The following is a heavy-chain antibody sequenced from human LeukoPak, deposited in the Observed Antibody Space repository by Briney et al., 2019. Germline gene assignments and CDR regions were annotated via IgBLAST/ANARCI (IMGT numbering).Heavy chain of an antibody. Sequence: PGGSLRLSCAASGFTFSSYAMHWVRQAPGKGLEWVAVISYDGSNKYYADSVKGRFTISRDNSKNTLYLQMNSLRAEDTAVYYCARFSLYAFDIWGQGTMVTVSS. CDR3: ARFSLYAFDI. CDR2: ISYDGSNK. J-gene: IGHJ3*02. CDR1: GFTFSSYA. D-gene: IGHD3-3*02. V-gene: IGHV3-30*04.